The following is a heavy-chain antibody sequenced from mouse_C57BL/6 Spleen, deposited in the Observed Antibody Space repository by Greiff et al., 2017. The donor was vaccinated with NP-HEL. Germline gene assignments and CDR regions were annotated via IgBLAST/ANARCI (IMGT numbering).Heavy chain of an antibody. CDR2: INPNNGGT. D-gene: IGHD1-1*01. CDR1: GYTFTDYN. J-gene: IGHJ2*01. Sequence: VQLQQSGPELVKPGASVKIPCKASGYTFTDYNMDWVKQSHGKSLEWIGDINPNNGGTIYNQKFKGKATLTVDKSSSTAYMELRSLTSEDTAVYYCARRIYYYGSYYFDYWGQGTTLTVSS. CDR3: ARRIYYYGSYYFDY. V-gene: IGHV1-18*01.